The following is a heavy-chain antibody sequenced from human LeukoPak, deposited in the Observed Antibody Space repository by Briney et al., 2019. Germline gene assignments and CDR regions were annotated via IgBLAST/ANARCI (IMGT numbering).Heavy chain of an antibody. J-gene: IGHJ4*02. V-gene: IGHV1-2*02. D-gene: IGHD1-26*01. CDR1: GYTFIDYY. Sequence: ASVKVSCKASGYTFIDYYMHWVRQAPGQGLEWMGWINPNSGGTNYAQNFQGRVTMTRDTSISTAYMELSRLRSDDTAVYYCARDPSSGSYSIYWGQGTLVTVSS. CDR2: INPNSGGT. CDR3: ARDPSSGSYSIY.